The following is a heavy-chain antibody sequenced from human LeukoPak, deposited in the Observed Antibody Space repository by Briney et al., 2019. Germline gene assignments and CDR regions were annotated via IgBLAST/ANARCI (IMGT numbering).Heavy chain of an antibody. D-gene: IGHD2-8*01. Sequence: SETLSLTCTVSGGSISSSSYYWGWIRQPPGKGLEWIGSIYYSGSTYYNPSLKSRVTISVDTSKNQFSLKLSSVTAADTAVYYCARLDSNAGGDFWGQGTLVTVSS. CDR2: IYYSGST. CDR3: ARLDSNAGGDF. V-gene: IGHV4-39*01. J-gene: IGHJ4*02. CDR1: GGSISSSSYY.